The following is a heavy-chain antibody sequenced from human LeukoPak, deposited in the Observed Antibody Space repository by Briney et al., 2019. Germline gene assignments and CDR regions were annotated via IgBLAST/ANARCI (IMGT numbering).Heavy chain of an antibody. Sequence: PGGSLRLSCAASGFTFINAWMAWVRQAPGKGLEWVSYISSSGSTIYYADSVKGRFTISRDNAKNSLYLQMNSLRAEDTAVYYCARAYPDKDYDSLSDYWGQGTLVTVSS. J-gene: IGHJ4*02. CDR2: ISSSGSTI. CDR3: ARAYPDKDYDSLSDY. D-gene: IGHD3-22*01. CDR1: GFTFINAW. V-gene: IGHV3-11*01.